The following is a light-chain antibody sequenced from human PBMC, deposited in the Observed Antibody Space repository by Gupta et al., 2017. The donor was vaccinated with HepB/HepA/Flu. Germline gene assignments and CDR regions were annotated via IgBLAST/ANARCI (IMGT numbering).Light chain of an antibody. CDR3: AAWEDSLNGHVV. CDR1: SSNIGSNT. CDR2: SNN. J-gene: IGLJ2*01. Sequence: QSVLTQPPSASGTPGQRVTISCSGSSSNIGSNTVNWYQQLPGTAPKLLIYSNNQRPSGVPDRFSGSKSGTSASLAISGLQSEDEAHDYCAAWEDSLNGHVVFGGGTKLTVL. V-gene: IGLV1-44*01.